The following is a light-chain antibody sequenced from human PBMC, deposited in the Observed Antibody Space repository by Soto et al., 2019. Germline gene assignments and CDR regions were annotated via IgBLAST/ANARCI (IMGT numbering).Light chain of an antibody. CDR2: TAS. V-gene: IGKV1-5*03. J-gene: IGKJ2*01. CDR1: QSISSW. CDR3: QEYNSHSMYT. Sequence: DIQMTQSPSTLSASVGDRVTITCRASQSISSWLAWYQQKPGKAPKLLIYTASSLESGVPSRFSGSGSGTEFTLTISSLQPDDFATYYCQEYNSHSMYTFGQGTKLEIK.